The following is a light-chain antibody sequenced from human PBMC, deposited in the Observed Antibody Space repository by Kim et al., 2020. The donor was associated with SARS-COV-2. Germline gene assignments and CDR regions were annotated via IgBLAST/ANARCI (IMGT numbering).Light chain of an antibody. CDR3: QQTYSYPRT. CDR2: SAS. CDR1: QSISSY. J-gene: IGKJ2*02. V-gene: IGKV1-39*01. Sequence: SETVGNRVTLTCRASQSISSYLNWYQQKPGKAPKLLIYSASSLQSGVPSKFSASGSGTDFSLTISSLQPEDFATYFCQQTYSYPRTFGQGTKLEIK.